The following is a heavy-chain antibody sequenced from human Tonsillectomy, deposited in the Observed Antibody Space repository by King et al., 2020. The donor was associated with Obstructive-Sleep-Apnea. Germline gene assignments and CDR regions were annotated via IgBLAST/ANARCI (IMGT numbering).Heavy chain of an antibody. J-gene: IGHJ5*02. CDR3: ARGSGAAAVNWFDP. CDR1: GGSFSDYY. V-gene: IGHV4-34*01. Sequence: HVQLQQWGAGLLKPSETLSLTCAVFGGSFSDYYWSWVRQPPGKGLEWIGEINHSGSTNYNPSLKSRVTISVDTSKNQSSLKLNSVTAADTAVYYCARGSGAAAVNWFDPWAQGTLVTVSS. D-gene: IGHD6-13*01. CDR2: INHSGST.